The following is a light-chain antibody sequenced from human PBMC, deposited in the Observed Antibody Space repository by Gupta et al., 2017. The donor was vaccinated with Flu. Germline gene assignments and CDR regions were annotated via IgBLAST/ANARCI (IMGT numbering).Light chain of an antibody. Sequence: DLAVTQTPLSLSVTSGPAAYISCRSSQSLLQSDGLTYFLWYVQKPGQPPQVLIYEVSIRIAGVPDMISGSCSGTYFILQSSRVEADYVGIYYCMHSVKCRTFGQGTKVEIK. CDR2: EVS. J-gene: IGKJ1*01. CDR3: MHSVKCRT. V-gene: IGKV2D-29*01. CDR1: QSLLQSDGLTY.